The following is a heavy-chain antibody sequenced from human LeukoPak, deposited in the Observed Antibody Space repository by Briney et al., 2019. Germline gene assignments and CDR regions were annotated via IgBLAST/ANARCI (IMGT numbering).Heavy chain of an antibody. J-gene: IGHJ4*02. CDR1: GFTFSDYY. Sequence: KPGGSLRLSCAASGFTFSDYYMSWIRQAPGKGLEWVSYISSSGSTIYYADSVRGRFTISRDNSKNTLYLQMSSLRAEDTAVYYCAKDLSSGGYYLDCWGQGTLVTVSS. CDR2: ISSSGSTI. D-gene: IGHD6-19*01. V-gene: IGHV3-11*04. CDR3: AKDLSSGGYYLDC.